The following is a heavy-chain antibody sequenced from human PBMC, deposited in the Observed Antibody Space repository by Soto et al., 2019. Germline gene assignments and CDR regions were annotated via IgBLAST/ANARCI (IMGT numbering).Heavy chain of an antibody. CDR1: GDSISTDY. CDR3: AKNWNWGSLVH. D-gene: IGHD7-27*01. CDR2: IYYGGST. V-gene: IGHV4-59*08. J-gene: IGHJ4*02. Sequence: SETLSLTCTVSGDSISTDYWSWIRQSPGKGLEWIGFIYYGGSTNYNPSLKSRVTISVDTPKNQFFLKLSSVTAADTAVYYCAKNWNWGSLVHWGQGTLVTVSS.